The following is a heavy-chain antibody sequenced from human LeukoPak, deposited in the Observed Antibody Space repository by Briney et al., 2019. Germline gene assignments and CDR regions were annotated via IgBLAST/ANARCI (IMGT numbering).Heavy chain of an antibody. V-gene: IGHV3-30-3*02. CDR3: AKPARTDYADY. Sequence: QPGGSLRLSCAASGFTFSTYPMHWVRQAPGKGLEWVAVMSFDGDSEYYSDSVRGRFTVSRDNSKNTLYLQMNSLRAKDTAVYYCAKPARTDYADYWGQGTLVTVSS. D-gene: IGHD1-14*01. CDR2: MSFDGDSE. CDR1: GFTFSTYP. J-gene: IGHJ4*02.